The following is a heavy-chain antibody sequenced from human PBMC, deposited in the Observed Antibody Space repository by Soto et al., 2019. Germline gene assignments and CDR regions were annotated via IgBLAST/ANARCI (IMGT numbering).Heavy chain of an antibody. CDR3: APIWFGDPPDDY. Sequence: GGSLRLSCAASGFTFSSYSMNWVRQAPGKGLEWVSSISSSSSYIYYADSVKGRFTISRDNAKNSLYLQMNSLRAEDTAVYYCAPIWFGDPPDDYWGQGTLVTVSS. J-gene: IGHJ4*02. CDR2: ISSSSSYI. CDR1: GFTFSSYS. D-gene: IGHD3-10*01. V-gene: IGHV3-21*01.